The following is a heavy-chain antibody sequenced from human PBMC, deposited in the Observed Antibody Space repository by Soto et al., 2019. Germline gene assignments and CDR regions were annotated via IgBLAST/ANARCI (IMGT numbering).Heavy chain of an antibody. Sequence: GGSLRLSCAASGFTFGSYSMNWVRQAPGKGLEWVSSISSSSSYIYYADSVKGRFTISRDNAKNSPYLQMNSLRAEDTAVYYCARGGYYDSSGYYPFDYWGQGTLVTVSS. V-gene: IGHV3-21*01. CDR3: ARGGYYDSSGYYPFDY. CDR1: GFTFGSYS. J-gene: IGHJ4*02. D-gene: IGHD3-22*01. CDR2: ISSSSSYI.